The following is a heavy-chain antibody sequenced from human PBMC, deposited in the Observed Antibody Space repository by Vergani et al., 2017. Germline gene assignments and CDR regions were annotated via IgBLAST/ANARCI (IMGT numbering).Heavy chain of an antibody. Sequence: VQLVESGGGLVQPGRSLRLSCAASGFTFSSYGIHWVRQAPGKGLEWVAVISYDGSNKYYADSVKGRFTISRDNSKNTLYLQMNSLRAEDTAVYYCAKDQYEMNDYYYYGMDVWGQGTTVTVSS. D-gene: IGHD1-1*01. CDR1: GFTFSSYG. CDR3: AKDQYEMNDYYYYGMDV. J-gene: IGHJ6*02. CDR2: ISYDGSNK. V-gene: IGHV3-30*18.